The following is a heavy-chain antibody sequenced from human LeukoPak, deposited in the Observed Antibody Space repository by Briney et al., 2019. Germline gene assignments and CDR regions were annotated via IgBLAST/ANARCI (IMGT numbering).Heavy chain of an antibody. J-gene: IGHJ4*02. V-gene: IGHV3-20*04. CDR3: ARAQTYGDSRLLLDY. CDR2: INWNGGST. CDR1: GFTFTSYA. D-gene: IGHD2-21*02. Sequence: PGGSLRLSCVASGFTFTSYAMSWVRQAPGKGLEWVSGINWNGGSTGYADSVEGRFTISRDNAKNSQYLQMNSLRVEDTALYYCARAQTYGDSRLLLDYWGQGTLVTVSS.